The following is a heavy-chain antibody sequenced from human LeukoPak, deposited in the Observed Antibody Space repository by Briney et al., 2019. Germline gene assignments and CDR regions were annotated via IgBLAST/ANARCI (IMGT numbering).Heavy chain of an antibody. D-gene: IGHD3-10*01. CDR3: ARAMVRGVPFDY. CDR1: GFTFSSYG. V-gene: IGHV3-30*19. J-gene: IGHJ4*02. Sequence: PGRSLRLSCAASGFTFSSYGMHWVRQAPGKGLEWVAVIWYDGSNKYYADSAKGRFTISRDNSRNTLYVQISSLRVEDTAVYYCARAMVRGVPFDYWGQGTLVTVSS. CDR2: IWYDGSNK.